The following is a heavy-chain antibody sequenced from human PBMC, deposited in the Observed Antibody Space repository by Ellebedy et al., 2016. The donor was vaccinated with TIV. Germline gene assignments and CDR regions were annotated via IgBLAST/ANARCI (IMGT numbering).Heavy chain of an antibody. CDR1: GFTFSSFV. J-gene: IGHJ4*02. CDR3: ANLYGNLGGDDY. Sequence: GESLKISCAASGFTFSSFVMSWVRQAPGKGLEWVSAISGSGGSTYYADSVKGRCTISRDISRNTLYLQMNSLRAEDTAVYYCANLYGNLGGDDYWGQGTLVTVSS. CDR2: ISGSGGST. V-gene: IGHV3-23*01. D-gene: IGHD3-16*01.